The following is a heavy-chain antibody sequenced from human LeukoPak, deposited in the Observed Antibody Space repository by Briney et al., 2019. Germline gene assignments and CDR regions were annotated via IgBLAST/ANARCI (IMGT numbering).Heavy chain of an antibody. CDR1: GFTFSSYA. D-gene: IGHD6-13*01. V-gene: IGHV3-30-3*01. CDR3: ARGTIGQQLPLDY. J-gene: IGHJ4*02. Sequence: GGSLRLSCAASGFTFSSYAMHWVRQAPGKGLEWVAVISYDGSHKYYADSVKGRFTISRDNSKNTLYLQMNSLRAEDTAVYYCARGTIGQQLPLDYWGQGTLVTVSS. CDR2: ISYDGSHK.